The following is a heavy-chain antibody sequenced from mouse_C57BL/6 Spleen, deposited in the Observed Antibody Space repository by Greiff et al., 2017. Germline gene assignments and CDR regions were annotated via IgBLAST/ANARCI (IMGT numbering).Heavy chain of an antibody. J-gene: IGHJ2*01. D-gene: IGHD1-1*01. V-gene: IGHV1-80*01. Sequence: QVQLKESGAELVKPGASVTISCKASGYAFSSYWMNWVQQRPGKGLEWIGQIYPGDGDTNYNGKFKGKATLTADESSSTAYMQLSSLTSEDSAVDFWARGSSYLNYFDYWGQGTTLTVSS. CDR2: IYPGDGDT. CDR3: ARGSSYLNYFDY. CDR1: GYAFSSYW.